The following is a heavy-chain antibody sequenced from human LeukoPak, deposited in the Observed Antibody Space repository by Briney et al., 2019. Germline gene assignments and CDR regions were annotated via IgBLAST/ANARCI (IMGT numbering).Heavy chain of an antibody. CDR2: LYYSGST. V-gene: IGHV4-39*07. Sequence: SETLSLTCTVSGGSISSSNYYWGWIRQPPGKGLEWIGSLYYSGSTFYNPSLKSRVTISVDTSKNQFSLKLSSVTAADTAIYYCARVYGNFRNYFDYWGQGTLVTVSS. D-gene: IGHD1-7*01. J-gene: IGHJ4*02. CDR1: GGSISSSNYY. CDR3: ARVYGNFRNYFDY.